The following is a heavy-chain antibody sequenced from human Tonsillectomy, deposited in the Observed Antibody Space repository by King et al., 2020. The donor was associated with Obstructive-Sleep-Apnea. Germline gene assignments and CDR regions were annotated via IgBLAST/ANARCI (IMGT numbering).Heavy chain of an antibody. CDR2: IYYSGST. CDR3: ARGTYYYDSSGYLDY. D-gene: IGHD3-22*01. Sequence: QLQESGPGLVKPSETLSLTCTVSGGSISSSSYYWGWIRQPPGKGLEWIGSIYYSGSTYYNPSLKSRVTISVDPSKNQFSLKLSSVTAADTAVYYCARGTYYYDSSGYLDYWGQGTLVTVSS. CDR1: GGSISSSSYY. V-gene: IGHV4-39*07. J-gene: IGHJ4*02.